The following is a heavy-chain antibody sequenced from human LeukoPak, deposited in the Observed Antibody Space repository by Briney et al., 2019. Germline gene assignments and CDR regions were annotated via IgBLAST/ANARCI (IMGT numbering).Heavy chain of an antibody. CDR3: AREKSQDLDYGDYDYYYYGMDV. CDR2: IYHSGST. D-gene: IGHD4-17*01. CDR1: GGSISSGGYS. V-gene: IGHV4-30-2*05. Sequence: PSETLSLTCAVSGGSISSGGYSWSWIRQPPGKGLEWIGYIYHSGSTYYNPSLKSRVTISVDTPKNQFSLKLSSVTAADTAVYYCAREKSQDLDYGDYDYYYYGMDVWGQGTTVTVSS. J-gene: IGHJ6*02.